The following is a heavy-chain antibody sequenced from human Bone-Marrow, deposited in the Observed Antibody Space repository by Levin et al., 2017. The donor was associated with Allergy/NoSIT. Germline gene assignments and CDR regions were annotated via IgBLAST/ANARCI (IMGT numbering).Heavy chain of an antibody. J-gene: IGHJ3*02. D-gene: IGHD3/OR15-3a*01. CDR3: AKVRRGLDAFDI. CDR1: GFTFSSSA. CDR2: ISAGDAST. V-gene: IGHV3-23*01. Sequence: PVASVKVSCAASGFTFSSSAMTWVRQAPGKGLEWVSSISAGDASTYYTDSVKGRLTVSRDNSKNTLYLQMNSLRVEDTALYYCAKVRRGLDAFDIWGQGTMVTVSS.